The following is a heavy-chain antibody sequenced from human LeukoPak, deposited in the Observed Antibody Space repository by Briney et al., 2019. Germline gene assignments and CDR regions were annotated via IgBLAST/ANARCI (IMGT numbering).Heavy chain of an antibody. CDR2: IYNSGST. Sequence: SETLSLTCSVSGGSISSYYWSWIRQPPGKGLEWIGYIYNSGSTNSNPSLKSRVTISVDTSKNQFSLKLSSVTAADTAVYYCARHDYGAKWFDPWGQGTLVTVSS. D-gene: IGHD4-17*01. CDR3: ARHDYGAKWFDP. CDR1: GGSISSYY. V-gene: IGHV4-59*08. J-gene: IGHJ5*02.